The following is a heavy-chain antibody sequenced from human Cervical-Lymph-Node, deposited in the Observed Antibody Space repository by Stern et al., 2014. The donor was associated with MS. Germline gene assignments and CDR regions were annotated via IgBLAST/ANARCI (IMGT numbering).Heavy chain of an antibody. D-gene: IGHD3/OR15-3a*01. J-gene: IGHJ4*02. V-gene: IGHV1-69*09. CDR1: GGTFSSYA. CDR2: IIPILSIT. CDR3: ARDVGHFDFPADGY. Sequence: VQLVQSGAEVKKPGSSVKVSCKASGGTFSSYAINWVRQAPGQGLEWMGRIIPILSITDYAQKFQGRVTITADKSTSTAYMELSSLRPEDTAVYYCARDVGHFDFPADGYWGQGTLVTVSS.